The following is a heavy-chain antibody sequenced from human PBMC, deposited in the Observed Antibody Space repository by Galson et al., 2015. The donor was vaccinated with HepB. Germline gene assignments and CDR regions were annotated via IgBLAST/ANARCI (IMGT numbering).Heavy chain of an antibody. D-gene: IGHD6-13*01. Sequence: SLRLSCAASGFTVSSNYMSWVRQAPGKGLEWVSVIYSGGSTYYADSVKGRFTISRDNSKNTLYLQMNSLRAEDTAVYYCARVGSSWYRSHDAFDIWGQGTMVTVSS. J-gene: IGHJ3*02. V-gene: IGHV3-66*01. CDR3: ARVGSSWYRSHDAFDI. CDR1: GFTVSSNY. CDR2: IYSGGST.